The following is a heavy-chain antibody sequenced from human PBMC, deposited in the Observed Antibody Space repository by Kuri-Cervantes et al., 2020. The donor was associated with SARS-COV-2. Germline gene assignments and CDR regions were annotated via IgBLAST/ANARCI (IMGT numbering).Heavy chain of an antibody. CDR1: RGSINSHGSITSNF. CDR2: VHSSGST. CDR3: ARVSRPYYFDY. Sequence: SETLSLTCSVSRGSINSHGSITSNFWTWIRQPPGRGLEWIGDVHSSGSTNYNPSLESRVTISVDTSKNQFSLKLSSVTAADTAVYYCARVSRPYYFDYWGQGTLVTVSS. V-gene: IGHV4-61*08. J-gene: IGHJ4*02.